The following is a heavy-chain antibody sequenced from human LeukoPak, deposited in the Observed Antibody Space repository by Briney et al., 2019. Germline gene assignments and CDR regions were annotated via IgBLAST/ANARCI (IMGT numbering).Heavy chain of an antibody. V-gene: IGHV4-59*08. D-gene: IGHD3-22*01. J-gene: IGHJ1*01. Sequence: SETLSLTCTVSGGSISSYYWSWIRQPPGKGLEWIGSIYHSGATYYNPSLKSRVTISVDTSKNQFSLKLNSVTAADTAVYYCARAVDSSAFLSFQYWGQGTLVTVSS. CDR2: IYHSGAT. CDR1: GGSISSYY. CDR3: ARAVDSSAFLSFQY.